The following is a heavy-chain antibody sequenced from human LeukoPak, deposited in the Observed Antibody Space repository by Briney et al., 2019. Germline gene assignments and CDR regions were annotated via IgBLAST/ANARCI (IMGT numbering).Heavy chain of an antibody. CDR2: ISYDGSNK. J-gene: IGHJ4*02. D-gene: IGHD3-10*01. V-gene: IGHV3-30*18. CDR1: RFTFSSHG. CDR3: ANDVLWFGESTQVPFDY. Sequence: GWSLTLSRAASRFTFSSHGMHRVRQAPGTGLEWVAVISYDGSNKYYAESVKSRFTSSRDTSKNTLNLQMNSLRAEATAVYYCANDVLWFGESTQVPFDYWGQGTLVTVSS.